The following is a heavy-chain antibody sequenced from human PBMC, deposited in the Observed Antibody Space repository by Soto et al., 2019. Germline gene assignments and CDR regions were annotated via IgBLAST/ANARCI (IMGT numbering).Heavy chain of an antibody. J-gene: IGHJ6*02. CDR1: GYTFTSYA. CDR3: ARLVGYSAPLDV. V-gene: IGHV1-3*01. Sequence: QVQLVQSGAEVKKPGASVKVSCKASGYTFTSYAMHWVRQAPGQRLEWMGWINAGNGNTKYSQKFQGRVTITRDTGATTAYMERRSLSSAAVAVYYCARLVGYSAPLDVWGQGTTVTVSS. D-gene: IGHD2-8*02. CDR2: INAGNGNT.